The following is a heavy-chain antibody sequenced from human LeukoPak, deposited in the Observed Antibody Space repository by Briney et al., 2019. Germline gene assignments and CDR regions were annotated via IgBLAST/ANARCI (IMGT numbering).Heavy chain of an antibody. CDR2: IYSGGTT. V-gene: IGHV3-53*01. J-gene: IGHJ4*02. CDR3: AREGSSSQAFDY. CDR1: GFSVSSNY. Sequence: PGGSLRLSCAASGFSVSSNYMNWVRQAPGKGLEWVSIIYSGGTTYYADSVKGRFTISRDNSKNTLYLQMNNLRGEDTAVYYCAREGSSSQAFDYWGQGTLVTVSS. D-gene: IGHD6-13*01.